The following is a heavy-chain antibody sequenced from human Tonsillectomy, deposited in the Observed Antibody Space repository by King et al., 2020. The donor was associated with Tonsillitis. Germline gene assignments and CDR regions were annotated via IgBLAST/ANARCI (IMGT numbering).Heavy chain of an antibody. D-gene: IGHD4-23*01. V-gene: IGHV4-39*01. CDR2: IYYSGST. J-gene: IGHJ4*02. CDR3: AGTVVTHLGYYFHY. CDR1: GGSIISSSYY. Sequence: LQLQESGPGLVKPSETLSLTCTVSGGSIISSSYYWGWIRQPPGKGLEWIGTIYYSGSTYYNPSLKSRVTISVDTSKNQFSLKLSSVTAADTSFYYCAGTVVTHLGYYFHYGGQGTLVTVSS.